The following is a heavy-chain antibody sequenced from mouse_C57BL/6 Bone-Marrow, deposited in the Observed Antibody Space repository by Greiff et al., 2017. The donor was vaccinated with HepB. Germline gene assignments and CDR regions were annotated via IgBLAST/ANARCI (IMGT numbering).Heavy chain of an antibody. D-gene: IGHD1-1*01. CDR3: ARGATVV. CDR1: GYTFTSYW. Sequence: QVQLQQPGAELVKPGASVKLSCKASGYTFTSYWMQWVKQRPGQGLEWIGEIDPSDSYTNYNQKFKGKATLTVDTSSSTAYMQLSSLTSGDSAVYYCARGATVVWGQGTLVTVSA. V-gene: IGHV1-50*01. CDR2: IDPSDSYT. J-gene: IGHJ3*01.